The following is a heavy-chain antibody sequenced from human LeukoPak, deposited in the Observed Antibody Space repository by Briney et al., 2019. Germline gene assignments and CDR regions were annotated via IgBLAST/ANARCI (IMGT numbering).Heavy chain of an antibody. CDR1: GYTLTELS. Sequence: ASVKVSCKVSGYTLTELSMHWVRQAPGKGLEWMGGFDPEDGETIYAQKFQGRVTMTEDTSTDTAYMELSSLRSEDTAVYYCATAPNYAHAFDIWGXGTXVTVSS. V-gene: IGHV1-24*01. D-gene: IGHD1-7*01. CDR3: ATAPNYAHAFDI. CDR2: FDPEDGET. J-gene: IGHJ3*02.